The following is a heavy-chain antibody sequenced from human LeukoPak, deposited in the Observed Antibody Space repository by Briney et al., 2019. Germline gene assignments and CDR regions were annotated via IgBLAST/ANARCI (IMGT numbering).Heavy chain of an antibody. CDR1: GGFFSSHG. J-gene: IGHJ1*01. CDR3: VRDIGEQWLRWAFLH. CDR2: MTWNGDRT. D-gene: IGHD6-19*01. V-gene: IGHV3-23*01. Sequence: GGSLRLSCAASGGFFSSHGMSWFRRAPGKGLEWVSGMTWNGDRTYYAHSVKSRFTISRDSSKNPVFLQMDRLRFDDTAVYYCVRDIGEQWLRWAFLHWGQGTLVTVPS.